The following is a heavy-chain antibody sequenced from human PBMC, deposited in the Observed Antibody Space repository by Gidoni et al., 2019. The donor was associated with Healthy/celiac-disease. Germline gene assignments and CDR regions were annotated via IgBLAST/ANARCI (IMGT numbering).Heavy chain of an antibody. D-gene: IGHD3-10*01. CDR3: ARRSFRGVTMVRGVIDY. CDR1: GGSFSGYY. V-gene: IGHV4-34*01. Sequence: QVQLQQWGAGLLKPSETLSLTCAVYGGSFSGYYWSWIRQPQGKGLEWIGEINHSGSTNYNPSLKSRVTISVDTSKNQFSLKLSSVTAADTAVYYCARRSFRGVTMVRGVIDYWGQGTLVTVSS. CDR2: INHSGST. J-gene: IGHJ4*02.